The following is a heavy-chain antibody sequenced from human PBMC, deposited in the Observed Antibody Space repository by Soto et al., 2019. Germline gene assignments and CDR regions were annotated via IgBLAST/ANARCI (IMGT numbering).Heavy chain of an antibody. J-gene: IGHJ4*02. Sequence: QVQLVQSGAELKKPGSSVKVSCKASGDTFSFYTINWVRQAPGLGLEWMGRVNPILSMSNYAQKFQGRVTMTDDKSTSTDYMELRSLRSEDTAFYYCATSYGSGYRAFDYWGQGALVTVSS. CDR3: ATSYGSGYRAFDY. D-gene: IGHD3-10*01. CDR2: VNPILSMS. V-gene: IGHV1-69*02. CDR1: GDTFSFYT.